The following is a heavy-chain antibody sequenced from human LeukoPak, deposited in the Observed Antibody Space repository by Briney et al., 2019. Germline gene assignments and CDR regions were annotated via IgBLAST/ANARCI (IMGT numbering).Heavy chain of an antibody. CDR2: ISSSSSYI. J-gene: IGHJ4*02. D-gene: IGHD6-19*01. CDR1: GFTFSSYS. Sequence: GGSLRLSCAASGFTFSSYSMNWVRQAPGKGLEWVSSISSSSSYIYYADSVKGRFTISRDNAKNSLYPQMNSLRAEDTAVYYCARSSGWFPISHWGQGTLVTVSS. CDR3: ARSSGWFPISH. V-gene: IGHV3-21*01.